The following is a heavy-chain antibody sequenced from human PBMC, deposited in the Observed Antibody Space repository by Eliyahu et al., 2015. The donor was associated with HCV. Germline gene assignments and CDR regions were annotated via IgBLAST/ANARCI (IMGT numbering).Heavy chain of an antibody. Sequence: QVQLVESGGGLVKPGGSLXLSCAVSGFXFSXFXMSXIRQAPGKGLEWVSYTSSSSSXXNYADSVKGRFTISRDNAKNSLHLQMNSLRAEDTAVYYCARAQYQLFYTGFVAFDLWGQGTMVTVSS. CDR1: GFXFSXFX. J-gene: IGHJ3*01. CDR3: ARAQYQLFYTGFVAFDL. V-gene: IGHV3-11*06. D-gene: IGHD2-2*01. CDR2: TSSSSSXX.